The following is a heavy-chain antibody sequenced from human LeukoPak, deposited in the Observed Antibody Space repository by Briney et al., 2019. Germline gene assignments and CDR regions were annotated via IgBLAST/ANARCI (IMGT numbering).Heavy chain of an antibody. D-gene: IGHD6-19*01. J-gene: IGHJ4*02. CDR3: ARDRHIAGAGYYFDY. Sequence: GNSLRLSCAASGFTFSTYPMHWVRQAPGKGLEGVAVVADDGKDKHYVESVKGRFTISRDNSKNTLYLQMNSLRVEDTAVYYCARDRHIAGAGYYFDYWGQGTLVTVSS. CDR2: VADDGKDK. V-gene: IGHV3-30*04. CDR1: GFTFSTYP.